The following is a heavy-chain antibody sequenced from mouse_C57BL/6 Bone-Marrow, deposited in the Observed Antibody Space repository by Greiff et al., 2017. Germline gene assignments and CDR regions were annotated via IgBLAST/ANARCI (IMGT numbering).Heavy chain of an antibody. CDR3: TRGYCGPDY. V-gene: IGHV1-64*01. CDR1: GYSFTSYW. D-gene: IGHD1-1*01. J-gene: IGHJ2*01. Sequence: VQLQQPGAELVKPGASVKLSCKASGYSFTSYWMHWVKQRPGQGLEWIGMINPNSGSTNYNEKFKSKATLTVDKSSSTAYMQLSSLTSEDSAVYYCTRGYCGPDYWGQGTTLTVSS. CDR2: INPNSGST.